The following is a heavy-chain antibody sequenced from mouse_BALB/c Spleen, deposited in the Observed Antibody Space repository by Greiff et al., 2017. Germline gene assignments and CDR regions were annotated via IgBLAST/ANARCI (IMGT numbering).Heavy chain of an antibody. CDR2: ISDGGSYT. V-gene: IGHV5-4*02. Sequence: EVHLVESGGGLVKPGGSLKLSCAASGFTFSDYYMYWVRQTPEKRLEWVATISDGGSYTYYPDSVKGRFTISRDNAKNNLYLQMSSLKSEDTAMYYCARAYYRYDDYYAMDYWGQGTSVTVSS. CDR3: ARAYYRYDDYYAMDY. J-gene: IGHJ4*01. D-gene: IGHD2-14*01. CDR1: GFTFSDYY.